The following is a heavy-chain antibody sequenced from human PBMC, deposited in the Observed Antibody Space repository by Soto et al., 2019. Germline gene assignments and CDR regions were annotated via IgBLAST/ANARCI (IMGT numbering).Heavy chain of an antibody. CDR1: GITSSTYV. CDR3: VTDVGSYKGLDY. CDR2: ISSTSNYI. J-gene: IGHJ4*02. V-gene: IGHV3-21*01. D-gene: IGHD1-26*01. Sequence: HLVESGGGLVKPGGSLRLSCAASGITSSTYVLNWVRQAPGKGLEWISSISSTSNYIYYSDSVKGRFTVSRDNAKNSLFLQMNSLRAEDTAVYYCVTDVGSYKGLDYWGQGTLVTVSS.